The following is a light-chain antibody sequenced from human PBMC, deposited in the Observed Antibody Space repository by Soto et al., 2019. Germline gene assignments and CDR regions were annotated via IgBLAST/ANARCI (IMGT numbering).Light chain of an antibody. J-gene: IGKJ1*01. CDR1: QSLSSSY. Sequence: IVLTQSPGTLSLSPGEKAALYCRAIQSLSSSYLAWYQQKPGQAPRLLIYGASSRATGIPDRFSGSGSGTDFTLTITTLEPEDFAVYFCQQRANWPPVTFGQGTKVDIK. V-gene: IGKV3D-20*02. CDR2: GAS. CDR3: QQRANWPPVT.